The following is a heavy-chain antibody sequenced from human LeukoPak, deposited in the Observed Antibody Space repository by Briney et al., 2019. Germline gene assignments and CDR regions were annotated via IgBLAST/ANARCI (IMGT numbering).Heavy chain of an antibody. Sequence: GGSLRLSCAASGFTFSSYSMNWVRQAPGKGLEWVSSISSSSSYIYYADSVKGRFTISRDNAKNSLYLQMNSLRAEDTAVYYCASAGDYDFGFFDYWGQGTLVTVSS. CDR2: ISSSSSYI. CDR3: ASAGDYDFGFFDY. V-gene: IGHV3-21*01. J-gene: IGHJ4*02. CDR1: GFTFSSYS. D-gene: IGHD3-3*01.